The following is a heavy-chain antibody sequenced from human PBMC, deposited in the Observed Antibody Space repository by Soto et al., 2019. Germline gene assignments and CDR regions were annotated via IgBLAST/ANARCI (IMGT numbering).Heavy chain of an antibody. D-gene: IGHD1-26*01. CDR3: ARHRHPRGTVGATSPLDP. Sequence: GGSLRLSCAISGFSVSSNYLSWVRQAPGKGLEWVSVHYSGGSTYYADSVRGRFTISRDKSNNTLYLQMRRVRAEDTAVYFCARHRHPRGTVGATSPLDPWGQGTQVT. J-gene: IGHJ5*02. CDR2: HYSGGST. V-gene: IGHV3-53*01. CDR1: GFSVSSNY.